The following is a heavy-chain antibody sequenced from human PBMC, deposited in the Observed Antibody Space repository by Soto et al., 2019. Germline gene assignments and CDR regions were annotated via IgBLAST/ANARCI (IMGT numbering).Heavy chain of an antibody. Sequence: PGGSLRLSCAASGFTFDDYAMHWVRQAPGKGLEWVSGISWNSGSIGYADSVKGRFTIFRDNAKNSLYLQMNSLRAEDTALYYCAKEIVGAPGWFDPWGQGTLVTVSS. D-gene: IGHD1-26*01. CDR3: AKEIVGAPGWFDP. CDR2: ISWNSGSI. CDR1: GFTFDDYA. J-gene: IGHJ5*02. V-gene: IGHV3-9*01.